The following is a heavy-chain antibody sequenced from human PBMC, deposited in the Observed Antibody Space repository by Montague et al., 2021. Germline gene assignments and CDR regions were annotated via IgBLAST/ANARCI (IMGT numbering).Heavy chain of an antibody. CDR1: GGSVSTGGYS. D-gene: IGHD3-10*01. Sequence: TLSLTCSVSGGSVSTGGYSWSWIRQRPGQGLEWLGYTSHRGTTYYNPSIRRRISIPLDASRNHLSLQLTAVTAADTAIYYCAIDASGSYVGWFNPWGQGALVTVSS. CDR3: AIDASGSYVGWFNP. J-gene: IGHJ5*02. V-gene: IGHV4-31*03. CDR2: TSHRGTT.